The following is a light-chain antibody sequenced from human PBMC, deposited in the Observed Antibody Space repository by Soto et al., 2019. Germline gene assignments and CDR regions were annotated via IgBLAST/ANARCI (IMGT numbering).Light chain of an antibody. CDR1: QSISSY. CDR3: QQTYIAPFT. CDR2: DAS. Sequence: DIQMTQSPSSLSASVGDRVTITCRTSQSISSYLNWFQQKPGKAPKLQIYDASSLQSGVPSRFSGSGSGTDFTLTISSLQPEDVATFYCQQTYIAPFTFGPGTKVDIK. J-gene: IGKJ3*01. V-gene: IGKV1-39*01.